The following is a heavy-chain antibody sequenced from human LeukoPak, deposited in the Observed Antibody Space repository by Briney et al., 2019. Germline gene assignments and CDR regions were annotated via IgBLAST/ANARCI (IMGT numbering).Heavy chain of an antibody. Sequence: PGGSLRLSCVVSGISLSNYAMTWVRQAPGKGLEWVSYISERGGSTTYADSVKGRFTISRDTSLNTLYLQMNNLRAEDTTVYCCAKRGVVIRGLLVIGYHQEAYHYDFWGQGVLVTVSS. J-gene: IGHJ4*02. D-gene: IGHD3-10*01. CDR1: GISLSNYA. V-gene: IGHV3-23*01. CDR2: ISERGGST. CDR3: AKRGVVIRGLLVIGYHQEAYHYDF.